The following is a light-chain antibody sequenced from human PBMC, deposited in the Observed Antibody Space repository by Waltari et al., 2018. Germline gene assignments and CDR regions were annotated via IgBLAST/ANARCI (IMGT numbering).Light chain of an antibody. Sequence: EHVLTQYPGTASLSQGERVTLSCRASQSVGSSSLAWYQQKPGQAPRLVIYRASRRATGIPDRFSGSGSGTDFSLTISRLEPEDFAVYYCQQHGTLPATFGQGTKVEIK. J-gene: IGKJ1*01. V-gene: IGKV3-20*01. CDR2: RAS. CDR1: QSVGSSS. CDR3: QQHGTLPAT.